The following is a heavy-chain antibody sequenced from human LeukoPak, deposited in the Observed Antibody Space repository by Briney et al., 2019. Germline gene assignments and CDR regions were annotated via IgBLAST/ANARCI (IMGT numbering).Heavy chain of an antibody. Sequence: PSETLSLTCTVSGYSISSGYYWGWIRQPPGRGLEWIGSIYHSGSTYYNPSLKSRVTISVDTSKNQFSLKLSSVTAADTAVYYCARAQPTYYDFWSGYNAHLDYWGQGTLATVSS. CDR1: GYSISSGYY. D-gene: IGHD3-3*01. CDR3: ARAQPTYYDFWSGYNAHLDY. CDR2: IYHSGST. J-gene: IGHJ4*02. V-gene: IGHV4-38-2*02.